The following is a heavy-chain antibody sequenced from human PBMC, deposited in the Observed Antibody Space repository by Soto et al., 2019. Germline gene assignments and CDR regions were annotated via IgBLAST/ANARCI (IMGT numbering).Heavy chain of an antibody. CDR3: ARVNYDYYYGMDV. CDR2: IYYSGST. Sequence: QVQLQESGPGLVKPSQTLSLTCTVSGGSISSGGYYWSWIRQHPGKGLEWIGYIYYSGSTYYNPSLKSRVTISEDTSKNQSSLKLSSGTAADTAVYYCARVNYDYYYGMDVWCQGTTVTVSS. D-gene: IGHD3-16*01. J-gene: IGHJ6*02. V-gene: IGHV4-31*03. CDR1: GGSISSGGYY.